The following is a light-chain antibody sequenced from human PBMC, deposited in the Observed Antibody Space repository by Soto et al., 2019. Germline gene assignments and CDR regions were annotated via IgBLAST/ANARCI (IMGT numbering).Light chain of an antibody. CDR3: CSYAGSSTLYV. J-gene: IGLJ1*01. Sequence: QSVLTQPASVPGSPGQSITISCTGTSSDVGSYNLVSWYQQHPGKAPKLMIYEDSKRPSGVSDRFSGSKSGNTASLTISGLQAEDEADYYCCSYAGSSTLYVFGTGTKVTV. V-gene: IGLV2-23*01. CDR1: SSDVGSYNL. CDR2: EDS.